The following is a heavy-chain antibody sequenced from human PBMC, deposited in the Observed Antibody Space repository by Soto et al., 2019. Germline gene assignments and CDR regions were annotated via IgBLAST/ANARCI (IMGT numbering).Heavy chain of an antibody. CDR3: ARGLVSSLDFWSGYYFVYYYYGMDV. CDR2: ISYDGSNK. CDR1: GFTFSSYA. J-gene: IGHJ6*02. V-gene: IGHV3-30-3*01. Sequence: QVQLVESGGGVVQPGRSLRLSCAASGFTFSSYAMHWVRQAPGKGLEWVAVISYDGSNKYYADSVKGRFTISRDNSKNTLYLQMNSLRAEDTAVYYCARGLVSSLDFWSGYYFVYYYYGMDVWGQGTTVTVSS. D-gene: IGHD3-3*01.